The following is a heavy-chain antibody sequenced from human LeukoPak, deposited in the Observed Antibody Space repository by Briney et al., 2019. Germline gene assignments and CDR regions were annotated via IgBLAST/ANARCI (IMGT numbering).Heavy chain of an antibody. Sequence: ASVKVSCKASGYTFTSYYMHWVRQAPGQGLEWMGIINPSGGSTSYAQKFQARVTMARDMSTSTVYMELSSLRSEDTAVYYCAREVDYYDSSGYDTNYFDYWGQGTLVTVSS. CDR2: INPSGGST. J-gene: IGHJ4*02. V-gene: IGHV1-46*01. CDR1: GYTFTSYY. D-gene: IGHD3-22*01. CDR3: AREVDYYDSSGYDTNYFDY.